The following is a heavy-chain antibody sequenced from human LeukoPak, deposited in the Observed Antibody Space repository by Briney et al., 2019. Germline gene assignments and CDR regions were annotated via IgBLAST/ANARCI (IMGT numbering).Heavy chain of an antibody. CDR2: MNPNSGNT. CDR3: ARSTTPNYYYYYGMDV. J-gene: IGHJ6*02. Sequence: ASVKVSCKASGYTFTSHDINWARQATGQGLEWMGWMNPNSGNTGYAQKFQGRVTMTRNTSISTAYMELSSLRSEDTAVYYCARSTTPNYYYYYGMDVWGQGTTVTVSS. V-gene: IGHV1-8*01. CDR1: GYTFTSHD. D-gene: IGHD1-7*01.